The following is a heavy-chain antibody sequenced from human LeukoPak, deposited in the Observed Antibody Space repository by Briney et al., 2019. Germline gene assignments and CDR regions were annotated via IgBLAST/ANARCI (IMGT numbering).Heavy chain of an antibody. CDR2: IYYSGST. Sequence: SETLSLTCTVSGGSISSSSYYWGWIRQPPGKGLEWIGSIYYSGSTYYNPSLKSRVTISVDTSKNQFSLKLSSVTAADTAVYYCATLGAVAGGGYWGQGTLVTVSS. V-gene: IGHV4-39*07. D-gene: IGHD6-19*01. CDR3: ATLGAVAGGGY. CDR1: GGSISSSSYY. J-gene: IGHJ4*02.